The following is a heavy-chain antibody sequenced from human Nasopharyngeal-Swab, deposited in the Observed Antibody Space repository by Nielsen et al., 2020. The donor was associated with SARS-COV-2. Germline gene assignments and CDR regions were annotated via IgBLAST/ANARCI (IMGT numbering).Heavy chain of an antibody. CDR2: MNPNSGNT. D-gene: IGHD1-26*01. J-gene: IGHJ4*02. Sequence: ASVKVSCKASGYNFTTYDFNWVRQATGQGLEWMGWMNPNSGNTGYAQKFQGRVTMTRNTSIRTAYMELSSLRSEDTAVYYCARGGVGAVGGAPDYWGQGTQVTVSS. CDR1: GYNFTTYD. V-gene: IGHV1-8*01. CDR3: ARGGVGAVGGAPDY.